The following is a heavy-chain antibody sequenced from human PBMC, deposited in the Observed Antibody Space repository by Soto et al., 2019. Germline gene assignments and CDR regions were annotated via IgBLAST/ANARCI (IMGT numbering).Heavy chain of an antibody. D-gene: IGHD3-10*01. Sequence: QVQLQQWGAGLLKPSETLSLTCAVYGGSFSGYYWSWIRQPPGKGLEWIGEINHSGSTNYNPSLKSRVTISVDTSKNQFSLKRSSVTAADTAVYYCTYGSGSYYRLYYYYYMDVWGKGTTVTVSS. CDR1: GGSFSGYY. V-gene: IGHV4-34*01. J-gene: IGHJ6*03. CDR3: TYGSGSYYRLYYYYYMDV. CDR2: INHSGST.